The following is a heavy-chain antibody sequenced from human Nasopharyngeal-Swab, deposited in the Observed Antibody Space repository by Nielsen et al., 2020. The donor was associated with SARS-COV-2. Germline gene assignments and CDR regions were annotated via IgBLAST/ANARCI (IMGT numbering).Heavy chain of an antibody. CDR3: ARDGLDYDFWSAYFMDV. Sequence: GGSLRLSCAASGFTFNKYNFNWVRQATGKGLEWVSSISSSSSYIYYADSVKGRFTISRDNAKNSLYLQMNSLRAEDTAVYYCARDGLDYDFWSAYFMDVWGQGTTVIVSS. V-gene: IGHV3-21*01. CDR1: GFTFNKYN. CDR2: ISSSSSYI. D-gene: IGHD3-3*01. J-gene: IGHJ6*02.